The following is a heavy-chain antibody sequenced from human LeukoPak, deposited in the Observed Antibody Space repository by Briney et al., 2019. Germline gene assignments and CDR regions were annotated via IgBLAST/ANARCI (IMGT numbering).Heavy chain of an antibody. J-gene: IGHJ6*03. V-gene: IGHV4-34*01. CDR3: ARAIGVTAWGRYYYYYYYMDV. CDR1: GGSFSGYY. CDR2: INHSGST. D-gene: IGHD2-8*01. Sequence: PSETLSLTCAVYGGSFSGYYWSWIRQPPGKGLEWIGEINHSGSTNHNPSLKSRVTISVDTSKNQFSLKLSSVTAAGTAVYYCARAIGVTAWGRYYYYYYYMDVWGKGTTVTVSS.